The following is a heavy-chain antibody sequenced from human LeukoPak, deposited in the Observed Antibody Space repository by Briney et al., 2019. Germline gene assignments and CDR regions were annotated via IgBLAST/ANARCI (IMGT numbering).Heavy chain of an antibody. J-gene: IGHJ4*02. CDR3: AREAWERDFFGF. V-gene: IGHV4-39*02. CDR1: GGSISSGSYY. CDR2: MYHTGST. D-gene: IGHD1-26*01. Sequence: SETLSLTCTVSGGSISSGSYYWGWIRQPPGKGLEWIGSMYHTGSTYYNPSLKSRVTISVDTSKNQFSLKLTSATAADTAVYYCAREAWERDFFGFWGQGTLVTVSS.